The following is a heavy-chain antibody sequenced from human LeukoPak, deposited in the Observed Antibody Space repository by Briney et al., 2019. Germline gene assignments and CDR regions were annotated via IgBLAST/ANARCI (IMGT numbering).Heavy chain of an antibody. CDR1: GYTFTSYG. Sequence: ASVKVSCKASGYTFTSYGISWVRQAPGQGLEWMGWISAYNGNTNYAQKLQGRVTMTTDTSTSTAYMELSRLRSDDTAVYYCARFGSYYYDSSGSYYFDYWGQGTLVTVSS. D-gene: IGHD3-22*01. V-gene: IGHV1-18*01. CDR3: ARFGSYYYDSSGSYYFDY. CDR2: ISAYNGNT. J-gene: IGHJ4*02.